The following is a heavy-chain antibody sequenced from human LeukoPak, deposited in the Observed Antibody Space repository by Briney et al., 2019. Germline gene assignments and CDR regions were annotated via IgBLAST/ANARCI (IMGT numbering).Heavy chain of an antibody. Sequence: GASVKVSCKASGYTFTGYYMHWVRQAPGQGLEWMGWINPNSGGTNYAQKFQGRVTMTRDTSISTAYMELSRLRSEDTAVYYCARALTSHYGDYSYWGQGTLVTVSS. CDR2: INPNSGGT. J-gene: IGHJ4*02. D-gene: IGHD4-17*01. CDR3: ARALTSHYGDYSY. CDR1: GYTFTGYY. V-gene: IGHV1-2*02.